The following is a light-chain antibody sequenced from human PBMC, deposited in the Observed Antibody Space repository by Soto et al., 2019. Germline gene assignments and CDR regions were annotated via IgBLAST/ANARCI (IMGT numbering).Light chain of an antibody. CDR2: EVT. V-gene: IGLV2-14*01. CDR3: SSYTNTTTRHCV. Sequence: QSALTQPASVSGSPGQSITISCTGTSGDIGSYNRVSWYQQHPGKAPKLIIYEVTDRPSGVSNRFSGSKSGNTASLTISGLQAEDQAEYHCSSYTNTTTRHCVLGNGTKVT. CDR1: SGDIGSYNR. J-gene: IGLJ1*01.